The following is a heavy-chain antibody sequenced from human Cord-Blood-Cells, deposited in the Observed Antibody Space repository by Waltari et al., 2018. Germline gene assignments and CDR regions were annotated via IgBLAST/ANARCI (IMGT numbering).Heavy chain of an antibody. CDR1: GFTFSSYA. CDR3: ASLEGATIDY. J-gene: IGHJ4*02. CDR2: ISYDGSNK. Sequence: QVQLVESGGGVVQPGRSLRLSCAASGFTFSSYAMHWVRQAPGKWLEWVAVISYDGSNKYYADSVKGRFTISRDNSKNTLYLQMNSLRAEDTAVYYCASLEGATIDYWGQGTLVTVSS. V-gene: IGHV3-30*04. D-gene: IGHD5-12*01.